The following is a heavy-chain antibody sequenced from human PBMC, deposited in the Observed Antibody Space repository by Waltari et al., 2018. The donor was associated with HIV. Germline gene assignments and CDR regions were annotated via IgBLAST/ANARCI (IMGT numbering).Heavy chain of an antibody. CDR2: ISWNSGSI. CDR3: AKESMAGLYYYYGMDV. CDR1: GFNFGDYA. Sequence: EVHLVESGGGLVQPGRSLRLSCAASGFNFGDYAMHWVRQAPGKGLEWVSGISWNSGSIGYADSVKCRFTISRDNAKNSLYLQMNSLRDEDTALYYCAKESMAGLYYYYGMDVWGQGTTVTVSS. D-gene: IGHD6-19*01. J-gene: IGHJ6*02. V-gene: IGHV3-9*01.